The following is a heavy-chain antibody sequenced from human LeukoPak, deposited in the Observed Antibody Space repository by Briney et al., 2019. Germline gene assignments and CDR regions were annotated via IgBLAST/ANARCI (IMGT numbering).Heavy chain of an antibody. CDR3: AREARYYYDSSGYYYALDY. Sequence: SQTLSLTCTVSGGSISSGDYYWSWIRQPPGKGLEWIGHIYYSGSTYYNPSLKSRVTISVDTSKNQFSLKLSSVTAADTAVYYCAREARYYYDSSGYYYALDYWGQGTLVTVSS. CDR1: GGSISSGDYY. J-gene: IGHJ4*02. V-gene: IGHV4-30-4*01. CDR2: IYYSGST. D-gene: IGHD3-22*01.